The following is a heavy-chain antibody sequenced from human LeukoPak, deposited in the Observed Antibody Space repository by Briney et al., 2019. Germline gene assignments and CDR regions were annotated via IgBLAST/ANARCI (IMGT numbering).Heavy chain of an antibody. J-gene: IGHJ5*02. CDR2: ISPDSGDT. Sequence: GASVKVSCRASGYFFTDYHVQWVRQAPGQGLQWMGRISPDSGDTIYAPNFWGRVTLTRDRSINTAYLELRRLTPGDTAVYYCAALGSNMRGRTDPWAREPRSSFHQ. CDR1: GYFFTDYH. CDR3: AALGSNMRGRTDP. D-gene: IGHD7-27*01. V-gene: IGHV1-2*07.